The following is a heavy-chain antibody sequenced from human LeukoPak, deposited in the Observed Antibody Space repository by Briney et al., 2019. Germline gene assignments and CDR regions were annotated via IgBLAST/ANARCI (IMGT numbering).Heavy chain of an antibody. CDR3: ARGYYDFWSGYYTPYYYYYMDV. Sequence: PSETLSLTCAVYGGSFSGYYWSWIRQPPGKGLEWIGEINHSGSTNCNPSLKSRVTISVDTSKNQFSLKLSSVTAADTAVYYCARGYYDFWSGYYTPYYYYYMDVWGKGTTVTVSS. D-gene: IGHD3-3*01. V-gene: IGHV4-34*01. CDR2: INHSGST. CDR1: GGSFSGYY. J-gene: IGHJ6*03.